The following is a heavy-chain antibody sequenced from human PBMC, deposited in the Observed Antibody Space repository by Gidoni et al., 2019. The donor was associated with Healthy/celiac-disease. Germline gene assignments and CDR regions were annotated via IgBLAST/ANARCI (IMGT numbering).Heavy chain of an antibody. J-gene: IGHJ4*02. V-gene: IGHV3-64D*06. CDR1: GFTFSSYA. D-gene: IGHD2-2*01. CDR3: VKGIYCSSTSCYESN. CDR2: SSSNGGST. Sequence: EVQLVESGGGLVQPGGSLRLSCSASGFTFSSYAMHWYRQAPGKGLEYVSASSSNGGSTYYADSVKGRFTISRDNSKNTLYLQMSSLRAEDTAVYYCVKGIYCSSTSCYESNWGQGTLVTVSS.